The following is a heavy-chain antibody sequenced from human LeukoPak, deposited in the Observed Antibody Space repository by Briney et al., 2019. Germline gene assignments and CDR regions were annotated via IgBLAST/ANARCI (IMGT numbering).Heavy chain of an antibody. CDR2: ISSSSYI. Sequence: GGPLSLSVPASGLPFSSYGWNWFGRLPGKGRGWFSSISSSSYIYYADSVKGRFTISRDNAKNSLYLQMNSLRAEDTAVYYCASIGYCSSTSCYVWGQGTLVTVSS. V-gene: IGHV3-21*01. D-gene: IGHD2-2*01. J-gene: IGHJ4*02. CDR1: GLPFSSYG. CDR3: ASIGYCSSTSCYV.